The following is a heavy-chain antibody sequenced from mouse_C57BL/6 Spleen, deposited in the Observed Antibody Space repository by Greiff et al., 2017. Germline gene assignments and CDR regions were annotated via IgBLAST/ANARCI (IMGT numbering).Heavy chain of an antibody. V-gene: IGHV5-17*01. Sequence: VQLKESGGGLVKPGGSLKLSCAASGFTFSDYGMHWVRQAPEKGLEWVAYISSGSSTIYYADTVKGRFTISRDNAKNTLFLQMTSLRSEDTAMYYCARPGSRGRYFDVWGTGTTVTVSS. D-gene: IGHD1-1*01. CDR2: ISSGSSTI. J-gene: IGHJ1*03. CDR1: GFTFSDYG. CDR3: ARPGSRGRYFDV.